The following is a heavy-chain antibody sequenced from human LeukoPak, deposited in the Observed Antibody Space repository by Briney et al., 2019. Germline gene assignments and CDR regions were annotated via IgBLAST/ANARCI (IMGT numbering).Heavy chain of an antibody. D-gene: IGHD3-22*01. V-gene: IGHV3-30-3*01. CDR1: GFTLSSYE. Sequence: PGGSLRLSCAASGFTLSSYEMNWVRQAPGKGLEWVAVISYDGSNKYYADSVKGRFTISRDNSKNTLYLQMNSLRAEDTAVYYCARAQYYYDSSGYRGVNYFDYWGQGTLVTVSS. CDR2: ISYDGSNK. CDR3: ARAQYYYDSSGYRGVNYFDY. J-gene: IGHJ4*02.